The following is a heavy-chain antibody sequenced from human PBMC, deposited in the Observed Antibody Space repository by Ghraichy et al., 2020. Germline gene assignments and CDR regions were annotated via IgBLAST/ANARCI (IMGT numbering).Heavy chain of an antibody. CDR3: ATGLGQAFEY. J-gene: IGHJ4*02. Sequence: GSLRLSCAASSFIFNNAWMNWVRQAPKKGLEWVGRIRTKTSGGTSDFAAFVEGRFTISRDDSTNTLYLQMNSLKAEDTAVYFCATGLGQAFEYWGRGVPVAVSS. V-gene: IGHV3-15*07. CDR2: IRTKTSGGTS. CDR1: SFIFNNAW. D-gene: IGHD3-10*01.